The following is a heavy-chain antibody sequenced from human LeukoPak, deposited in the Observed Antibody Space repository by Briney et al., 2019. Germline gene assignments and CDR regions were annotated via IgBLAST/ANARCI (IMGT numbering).Heavy chain of an antibody. D-gene: IGHD2-8*02. Sequence: SETLSLTCTVSGGSISSYYWSWIRQPAGKGLEWIGRIYTSGSTNYNPSLKSRVTMSVDTSKNQFSLELSSVTAADTAIYYCARAVDTGGYQHKGFGPWGQGTLVTVSS. V-gene: IGHV4-4*07. CDR3: ARAVDTGGYQHKGFGP. J-gene: IGHJ5*02. CDR2: IYTSGST. CDR1: GGSISSYY.